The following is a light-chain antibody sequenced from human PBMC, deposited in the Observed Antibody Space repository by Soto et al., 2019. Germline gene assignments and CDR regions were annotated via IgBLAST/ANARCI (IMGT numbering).Light chain of an antibody. V-gene: IGKV3-11*01. Sequence: EIVLTQSPATLSLSPGERSTLSCRASQSVSSYLAWYQQKSGQTPRLLIYDASNRATGIPARFSGSGSGTEFTLTVSSLEPEDSAVYYCQQRSNWPLTFGGGTKVEIK. CDR3: QQRSNWPLT. CDR1: QSVSSY. CDR2: DAS. J-gene: IGKJ4*01.